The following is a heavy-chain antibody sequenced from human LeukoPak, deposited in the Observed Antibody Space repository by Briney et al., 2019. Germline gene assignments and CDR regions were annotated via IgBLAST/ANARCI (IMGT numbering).Heavy chain of an antibody. CDR3: ARDIVEVTYCGGDCYSWAFDI. CDR2: IYYSGST. D-gene: IGHD2-21*02. CDR1: GGSISSYY. J-gene: IGHJ3*02. Sequence: SETLSLTCTVSGGSISSYYWSWIRQPPGKGLEWIGYIYYSGSTNYNPPLKSRVTISVDTSKNQFSLKLSSVTAADTAVYYCARDIVEVTYCGGDCYSWAFDIWGQGTMVTVSS. V-gene: IGHV4-59*01.